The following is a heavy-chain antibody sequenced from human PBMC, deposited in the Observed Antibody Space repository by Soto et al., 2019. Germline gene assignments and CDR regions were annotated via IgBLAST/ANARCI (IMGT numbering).Heavy chain of an antibody. D-gene: IGHD6-13*01. V-gene: IGHV4-59*08. Sequence: PSETLSLTCTVSGGSISNYYWTWTRQPPGKGLEWIGYIYSSGTSTYNPSLKSRVTISINTSNNQFSLWLSSVTAADTAVYYCARLAAAANYLDSWGQGTLVTVSS. CDR2: IYSSGTS. CDR3: ARLAAAANYLDS. CDR1: GGSISNYY. J-gene: IGHJ4*02.